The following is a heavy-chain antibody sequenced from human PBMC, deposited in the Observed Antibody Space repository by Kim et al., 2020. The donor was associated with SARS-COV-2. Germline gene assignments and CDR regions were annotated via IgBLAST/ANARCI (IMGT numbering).Heavy chain of an antibody. CDR1: GGSISSSSYY. CDR3: ARPAGSSGYYPYYFDFDY. CDR2: IYYSGST. D-gene: IGHD3-22*01. J-gene: IGHJ4*02. Sequence: SETLSLTCTVSGGSISSSSYYWGWIRQPPGKGLEWIGSIYYSGSTYYNPSLKSRVTISVDTSKNQFSLKLSSVTAADTAVYYCARPAGSSGYYPYYFDFDYWGQGTLVTVSS. V-gene: IGHV4-39*01.